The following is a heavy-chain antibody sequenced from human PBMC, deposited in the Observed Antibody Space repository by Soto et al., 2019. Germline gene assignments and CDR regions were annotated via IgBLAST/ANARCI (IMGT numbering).Heavy chain of an antibody. V-gene: IGHV3-64D*08. CDR2: ISSNGGST. CDR1: GFTFSSYA. Sequence: GGSLRLSCSASGFTFSSYAMHWVRQAPGKGLEYVSAISSNGGSTYYADSVKGRFTISRDNSKNTLYLQMSSLRAEDTAVYYCVKIHADYYGSGSANDYWGQGTLVTVSS. CDR3: VKIHADYYGSGSANDY. J-gene: IGHJ4*02. D-gene: IGHD3-10*01.